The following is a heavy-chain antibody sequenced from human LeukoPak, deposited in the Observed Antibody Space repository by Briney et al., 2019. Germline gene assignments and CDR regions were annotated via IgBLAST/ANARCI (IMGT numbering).Heavy chain of an antibody. V-gene: IGHV3-74*01. J-gene: IGHJ4*02. CDR3: VADSENRSGGDF. Sequence: PGGSLRLSCAGSGFGFSGYWIHWVRQVPGKGLAWVSRIDSAEARIQYAGSVKGRFTISRDNAKNTVYLQMNSLRPEDTAVYYCVADSENRSGGDFWGQGTLVTVSS. CDR2: IDSAEARI. CDR1: GFGFSGYW. D-gene: IGHD3-10*01.